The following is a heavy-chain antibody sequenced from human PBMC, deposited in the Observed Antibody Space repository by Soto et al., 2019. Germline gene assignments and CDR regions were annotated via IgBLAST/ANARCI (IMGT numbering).Heavy chain of an antibody. CDR1: GVSLRSSTYY. D-gene: IGHD3-10*01. V-gene: IGHV4-39*01. Sequence: QLQLQESGPGLVKPSETLSLTCTVSGVSLRSSTYYWGWIRQPPGKGLEWIGSIWYSGRTYYSPSLKSRVTISVDKAKKQFSLKLNSVTAADTAVYYCARSRGFGEDLAYCDYWGQGTLVTVSS. CDR3: ARSRGFGEDLAYCDY. CDR2: IWYSGRT. J-gene: IGHJ4*02.